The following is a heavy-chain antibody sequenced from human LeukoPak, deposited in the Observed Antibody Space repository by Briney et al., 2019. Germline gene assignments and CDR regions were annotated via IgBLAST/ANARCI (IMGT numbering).Heavy chain of an antibody. CDR3: TTVFQPLGYRSSTSCYPNY. CDR1: GFTFSNAW. Sequence: GGSLRLSCDASGFTFSNAWMSWVRQAPGKGLEWVGRIKSKTDGGATDYAAPVKGRFTISRDDSKNTLYLQMNSLKTEDTAVYYCTTVFQPLGYRSSTSCYPNYWGQGTLVTVSS. V-gene: IGHV3-15*01. D-gene: IGHD2-2*01. CDR2: IKSKTDGGAT. J-gene: IGHJ4*02.